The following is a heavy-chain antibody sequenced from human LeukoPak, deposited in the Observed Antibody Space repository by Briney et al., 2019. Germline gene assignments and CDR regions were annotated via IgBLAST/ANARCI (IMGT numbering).Heavy chain of an antibody. Sequence: GGSLCLSCAASGFTFDDYAMHGVRRAPGKGLGWGSGISWNRGSIGYADSVKGRFTISRDNAKTSLYLQMNSLRAEDTALYYCAKDNGGIAAAGTGGVDYWGQGTLVTVSS. D-gene: IGHD6-13*01. V-gene: IGHV3-9*01. CDR1: GFTFDDYA. J-gene: IGHJ4*02. CDR2: ISWNRGSI. CDR3: AKDNGGIAAAGTGGVDY.